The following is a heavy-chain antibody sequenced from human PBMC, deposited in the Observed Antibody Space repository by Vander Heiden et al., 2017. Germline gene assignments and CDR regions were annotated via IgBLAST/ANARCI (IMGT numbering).Heavy chain of an antibody. CDR2: IYYSGST. J-gene: IGHJ4*02. D-gene: IGHD3-22*01. Sequence: QVQLQESGPGLVKPSETLSLTCTVPGGSISSYYGGGFRQPPGKGLEWIGYIYYSGSTNYNPSLKSRVTISVDTSKNQLSLKLSSVTAADTAVYYCARASYYDRWYYFDYWGQGTLVTVSS. V-gene: IGHV4-59*01. CDR3: ARASYYDRWYYFDY. CDR1: GGSISSYY.